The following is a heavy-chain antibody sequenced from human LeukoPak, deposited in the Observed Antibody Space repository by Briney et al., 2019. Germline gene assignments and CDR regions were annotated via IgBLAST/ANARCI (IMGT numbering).Heavy chain of an antibody. D-gene: IGHD2-2*01. V-gene: IGHV3-23*01. CDR1: GFTFSSYA. CDR2: ISVSGGST. Sequence: GGSLRLSCAASGFTFSSYAMSWVRQAPGKGLEWVSAISVSGGSTYYADSVKGRFTISRDNSKNTLYLQMNSLRAEDTALYYCARSIVVVPAAAEYYYYMDVWGKGTTVTVSS. J-gene: IGHJ6*03. CDR3: ARSIVVVPAAAEYYYYMDV.